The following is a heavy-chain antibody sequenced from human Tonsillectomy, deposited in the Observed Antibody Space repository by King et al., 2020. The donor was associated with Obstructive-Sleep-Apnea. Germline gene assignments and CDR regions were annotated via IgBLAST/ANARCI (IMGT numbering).Heavy chain of an antibody. CDR3: ARDLGCSSTSCPFDY. CDR1: GFTFNDYY. Sequence: VQLVQSGGGLGKPGGSLRLSCAASGFTFNDYYMTWIRQAPGKGLEWVSYISSIGSPTYYADSVKGRFTISRDNAQNTLYLQMNSLRAEDTAVYYCARDLGCSSTSCPFDYWGQGTLVTVSS. CDR2: ISSIGSPT. V-gene: IGHV3-11*01. D-gene: IGHD2-2*01. J-gene: IGHJ4*02.